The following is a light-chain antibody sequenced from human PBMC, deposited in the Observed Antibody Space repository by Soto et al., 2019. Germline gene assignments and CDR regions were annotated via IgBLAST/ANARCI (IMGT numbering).Light chain of an antibody. CDR3: QQLNSYLLT. CDR2: AAS. Sequence: DIQLTQSPSFLSTSVGDRVTITCRASQGISSDLAWYQQKPGKAPKLLIYAASTLQSGLPSRFSGSGSGTEFTLTISLLQPEDFATYYCQQLNSYLLTFGQGTRLEIK. CDR1: QGISSD. V-gene: IGKV1-9*01. J-gene: IGKJ5*01.